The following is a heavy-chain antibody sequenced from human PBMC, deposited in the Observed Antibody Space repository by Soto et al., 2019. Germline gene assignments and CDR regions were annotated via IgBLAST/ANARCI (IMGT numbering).Heavy chain of an antibody. D-gene: IGHD3-10*01. CDR3: ARTARGLFSDAFDI. V-gene: IGHV3-30-3*01. CDR2: ISYDGSNK. Sequence: QVQLVESGGGVVQPGRSLRLSCAASGFTFSSYAMHWVRQAPGKGLEWVAVISYDGSNKYYADSVKGRFTISRDNSKNTLYLQMNSLIAEDTAVYYCARTARGLFSDAFDIWGQGTMVTVSS. CDR1: GFTFSSYA. J-gene: IGHJ3*02.